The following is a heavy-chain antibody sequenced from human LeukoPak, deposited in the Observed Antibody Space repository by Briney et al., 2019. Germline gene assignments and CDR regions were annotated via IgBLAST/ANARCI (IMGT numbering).Heavy chain of an antibody. V-gene: IGHV1-69*06. D-gene: IGHD3-10*01. CDR3: ARDYSGDYYGSGSYYYFDY. CDR2: IIPIFGTA. J-gene: IGHJ4*02. CDR1: GGTFSGYA. Sequence: GSSVKVSCKASGGTFSGYAISWVRQAPGQGLEWMGGIIPIFGTANYAQKFQGRVTITADKSTSTAYMELSSLRSEDTAVYYCARDYSGDYYGSGSYYYFDYWGQGTLVTVSS.